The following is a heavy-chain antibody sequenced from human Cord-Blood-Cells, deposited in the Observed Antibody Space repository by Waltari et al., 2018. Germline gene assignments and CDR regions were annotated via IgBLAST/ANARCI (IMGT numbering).Heavy chain of an antibody. CDR3: ARQSSGSGDFDY. V-gene: IGHV4-59*08. CDR2: IYYSGST. D-gene: IGHD7-27*01. J-gene: IGHJ4*02. Sequence: QVQLQESGPGLVKPSATLSLTCTVSGGPISSYYWSWIRQPPGKGLEWIGYIYYSGSTNYNPSLKSRVTISVDTSKNQFSLKLSSVTAADTAVYYCARQSSGSGDFDYWGQGTLVTVSS. CDR1: GGPISSYY.